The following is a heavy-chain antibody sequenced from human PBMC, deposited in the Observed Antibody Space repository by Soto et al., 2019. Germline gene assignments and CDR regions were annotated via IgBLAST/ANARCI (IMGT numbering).Heavy chain of an antibody. CDR2: IIPILGIA. D-gene: IGHD3-10*01. Sequence: QVQLVQSGAEVKKPGSSVKVSCKASGGTFSSYTISWVRQAPGQGLAWMGRIIPILGIANYAQKFQGRVTITADKSTRTAYMELSSLRSEATAVYYCAREEYYYGSGAFFDYWGQGTLVTVSS. V-gene: IGHV1-69*08. CDR1: GGTFSSYT. J-gene: IGHJ4*02. CDR3: AREEYYYGSGAFFDY.